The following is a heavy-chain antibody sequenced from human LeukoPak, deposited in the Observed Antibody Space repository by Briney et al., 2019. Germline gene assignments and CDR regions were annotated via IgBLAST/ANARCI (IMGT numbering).Heavy chain of an antibody. CDR1: GFTFSSYS. CDR2: ISSSSSYI. CDR3: ARGRSVVPAVPGGYYYMDV. D-gene: IGHD2-2*01. J-gene: IGHJ6*03. Sequence: GSLRLSCAASGFTFSSYSMNWVRQAPGKGLEWVSSISSSSSYIYYADSVKGRFTISRDNAKNSLYLQMNSLRAEDTAVYYCARGRSVVPAVPGGYYYMDVWGKGTTVTVSS. V-gene: IGHV3-21*01.